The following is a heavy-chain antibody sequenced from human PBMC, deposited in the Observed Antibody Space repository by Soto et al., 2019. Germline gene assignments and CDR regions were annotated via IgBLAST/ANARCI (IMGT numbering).Heavy chain of an antibody. CDR1: DGSVSSGSYY. D-gene: IGHD5-12*01. CDR3: ARDSLALFDS. V-gene: IGHV4-61*01. Sequence: LTCTVSDGSVSSGSYYWTWIRQPPGKGLEWIGYIYSSGSTLYNPSLKSRVIISVDTSMNQFSLKLSSVTAADTAVYYCARDSLALFDSWGQGTLVTVSS. J-gene: IGHJ4*02. CDR2: IYSSGST.